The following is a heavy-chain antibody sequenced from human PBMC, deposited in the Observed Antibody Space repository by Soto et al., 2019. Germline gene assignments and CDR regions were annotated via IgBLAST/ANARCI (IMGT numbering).Heavy chain of an antibody. CDR3: AREGCSSNSWLNPLYNWFDP. CDR2: IYYSGST. Sequence: SETLSLTCTVSGGSISSYYWSWIRQPPGKGLEWIGYIYYSGSTNYNPSLKSRVTISVDTSKNQFSLKLSSVTAADTAVYYCAREGCSSNSWLNPLYNWFDPWGQGTMDSVST. J-gene: IGHJ5*02. V-gene: IGHV4-59*01. D-gene: IGHD2-2*01. CDR1: GGSISSYY.